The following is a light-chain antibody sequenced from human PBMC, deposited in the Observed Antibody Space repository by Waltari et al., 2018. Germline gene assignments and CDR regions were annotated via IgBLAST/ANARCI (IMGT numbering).Light chain of an antibody. J-gene: IGKJ1*01. CDR1: QSLLHSNGNTY. CDR3: VRAIVFPWT. V-gene: IGKV2-40*01. CDR2: GGS. Sequence: DIVMTQLPLSLPITPGEPASISCWSSQSLLHSNGNTYLHWYLQKPGQSPQLLIYGGSNRASGVPDRFSASGSGTDFILKINRVEAEDVGVYYCVRAIVFPWTFGQGTKVEIK.